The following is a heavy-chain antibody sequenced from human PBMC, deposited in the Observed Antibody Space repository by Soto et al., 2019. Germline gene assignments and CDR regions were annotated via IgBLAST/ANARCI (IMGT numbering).Heavy chain of an antibody. J-gene: IGHJ4*02. CDR1: GYSFASYW. Sequence: PGESLKISCKGSGYSFASYWIGWVRQMPGKGLEWMGIIYPGDSDSRYSPSFQGQVTISADKSISTAYLQWNSLKASDSGMYYCARQVEDGYSFGYHCWGQGSQVTVSS. CDR2: IYPGDSDS. CDR3: ARQVEDGYSFGYHC. V-gene: IGHV5-51*01. D-gene: IGHD5-18*01.